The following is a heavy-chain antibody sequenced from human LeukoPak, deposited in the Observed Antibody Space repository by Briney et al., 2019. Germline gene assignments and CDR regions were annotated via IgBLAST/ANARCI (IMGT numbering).Heavy chain of an antibody. V-gene: IGHV4-31*03. CDR1: GGSISSGGYY. Sequence: SETLSLTCNVSGGSISSGGYYWSWIRPHPGKGLKWIGYIYYSESTHYNPSLKSRVTISVDTSKNQFSLKLSSVTAADTAVYYCARGDRGYSYGLDYWGQGTLVT. J-gene: IGHJ4*02. CDR2: IYYSEST. D-gene: IGHD5-18*01. CDR3: ARGDRGYSYGLDY.